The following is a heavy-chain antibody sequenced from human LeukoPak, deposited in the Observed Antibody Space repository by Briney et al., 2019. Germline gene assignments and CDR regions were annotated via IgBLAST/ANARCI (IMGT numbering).Heavy chain of an antibody. CDR3: ARRGSYFEFDY. CDR1: GFTVSSNY. J-gene: IGHJ4*02. D-gene: IGHD1-26*01. CDR2: IYSGGST. V-gene: IGHV3-53*01. Sequence: GGSLRLSCAASGFTVSSNYMSWVRQAPGKGLEWVSVIYSGGSTYYADSVKGRFTISRDNSKSTLYIQMNSLSAEDTAVYYCARRGSYFEFDYWGQGTLVTVSS.